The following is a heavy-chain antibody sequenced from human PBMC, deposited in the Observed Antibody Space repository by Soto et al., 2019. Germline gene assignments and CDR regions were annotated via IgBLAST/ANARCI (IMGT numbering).Heavy chain of an antibody. CDR3: ARAPTRNIAAAGNFDY. CDR2: INHSGST. D-gene: IGHD6-13*01. Sequence: SETLSLTCAVYGGSFSGYYWSWIRQPPGKGLEWIGEINHSGSTNYNPSLKSRVTISVDTSKNQFSLKLSSVTAADTAVYYCARAPTRNIAAAGNFDYWGQGTLVTVSS. V-gene: IGHV4-34*01. J-gene: IGHJ4*02. CDR1: GGSFSGYY.